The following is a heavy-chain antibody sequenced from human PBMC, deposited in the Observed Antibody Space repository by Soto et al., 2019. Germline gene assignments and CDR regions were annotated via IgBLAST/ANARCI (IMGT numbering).Heavy chain of an antibody. V-gene: IGHV3-23*01. D-gene: IGHD5-12*01. CDR3: AKDPNSGYELDWFDP. Sequence: PSETLSLSCAASGFTFSSYAMSWVRQAPGKGLEWVSAISGSGGSTYYADSVKGRFTISRDNSKNTLYLQMNSLRAEDTAVYYCAKDPNSGYELDWFDPWGQGTLVTVS. J-gene: IGHJ5*02. CDR2: ISGSGGST. CDR1: GFTFSSYA.